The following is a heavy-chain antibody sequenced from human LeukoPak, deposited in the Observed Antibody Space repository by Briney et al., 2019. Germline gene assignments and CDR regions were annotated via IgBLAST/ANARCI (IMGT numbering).Heavy chain of an antibody. CDR3: ARAHIFLSDTAMVKVDYFDY. Sequence: GRSLRLSCAASGFXFSSYGMHWVRQAPGKGLEWVAVIWYDGTNKYYADSVKGRFTISRDNSKNTLYLQVNSLRAEDTAVYYCARAHIFLSDTAMVKVDYFDYWGQGTLVTVSS. CDR2: IWYDGTNK. V-gene: IGHV3-33*01. J-gene: IGHJ4*02. CDR1: GFXFSSYG. D-gene: IGHD5-18*01.